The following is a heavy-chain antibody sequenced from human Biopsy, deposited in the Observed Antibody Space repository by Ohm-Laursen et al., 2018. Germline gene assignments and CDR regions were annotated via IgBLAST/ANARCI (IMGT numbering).Heavy chain of an antibody. CDR2: INHSGST. J-gene: IGHJ6*02. D-gene: IGHD2/OR15-2a*01. V-gene: IGHV4-34*01. CDR1: GGSFSGYY. CDR3: ARATNSTGWPYYYFYGMDV. Sequence: GTLSLTCAVYGGSFSGYYWSWIRQPPGKGLEWIGEINHSGSTNYNPSLKSRVTISVDTSKNQFSLRLNSVTAADTAVYYCARATNSTGWPYYYFYGMDVWGQRTTVTVSS.